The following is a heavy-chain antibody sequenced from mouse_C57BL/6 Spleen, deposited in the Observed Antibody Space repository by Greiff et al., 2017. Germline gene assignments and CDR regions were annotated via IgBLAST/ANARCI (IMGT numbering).Heavy chain of an antibody. CDR1: GFTFSSYA. D-gene: IGHD4-1*01. Sequence: EVKLMESGEGLVKPGGSLKLSCAASGFTFSSYAMSWVRHTPEKRLEWVAYISSGGDYIYYADTVKGRFTISRDNARNTLYLQMSSLQSKDTAMYYCTRGLGYAMDYWGQGTSVTVSS. V-gene: IGHV5-9-1*02. CDR3: TRGLGYAMDY. CDR2: ISSGGDYI. J-gene: IGHJ4*01.